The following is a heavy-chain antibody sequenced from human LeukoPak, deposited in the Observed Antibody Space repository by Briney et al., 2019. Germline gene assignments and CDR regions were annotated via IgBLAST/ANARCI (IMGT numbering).Heavy chain of an antibody. CDR2: INWNGGST. V-gene: IGHV3-20*01. CDR3: ARDGPEYYYGSGSYYKVPWFDP. Sequence: GGSLRLSCAASGFTFDDYGMSWVRQAPGKGLEWVSGINWNGGSTGYADSVKGRFTISRDNAKNSLYLQMNSLRAEDTALYHCARDGPEYYYGSGSYYKVPWFDPWGQGTLVTVSS. CDR1: GFTFDDYG. D-gene: IGHD3-10*01. J-gene: IGHJ5*02.